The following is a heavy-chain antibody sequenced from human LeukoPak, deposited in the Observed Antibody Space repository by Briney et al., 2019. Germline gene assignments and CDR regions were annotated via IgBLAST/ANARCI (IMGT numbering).Heavy chain of an antibody. V-gene: IGHV4-39*01. D-gene: IGHD3-16*01. Sequence: SETLSLTCTVSGGSSSSSSYYWGWIRQPPGKGLEWIGTIYYSGSTNYNPSLKSRVTISVDTSKNQFSLKLSSVTAADTAMYYCVYMRVGGSFDYWGQGTLVTVSS. J-gene: IGHJ4*02. CDR3: VYMRVGGSFDY. CDR1: GGSSSSSSYY. CDR2: IYYSGST.